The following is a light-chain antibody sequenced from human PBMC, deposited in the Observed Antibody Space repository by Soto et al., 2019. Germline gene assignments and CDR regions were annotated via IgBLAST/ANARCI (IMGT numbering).Light chain of an antibody. J-gene: IGLJ3*02. CDR2: EDR. CDR3: ATWDGTLRVVA. CDR1: SSNIGNNY. V-gene: IGLV1-51*02. Sequence: QSVLTQPPSVSAAPGQKVTISCSGSSSNIGNNYVSWYQQLPGTAPKLLMYEDRKRPSGIPDRSSGSKSGTSATLGITGLRAGDEADYYCATWDGTLRVVAFGGGTKLTVL.